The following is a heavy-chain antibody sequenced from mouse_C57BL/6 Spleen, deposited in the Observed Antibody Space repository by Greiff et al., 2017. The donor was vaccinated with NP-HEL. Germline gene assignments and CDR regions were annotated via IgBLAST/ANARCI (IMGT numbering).Heavy chain of an antibody. J-gene: IGHJ4*01. Sequence: QVQLQQPGAELVKPGASVKMSCKASGYTFTSYWITWVKQRPGQGLEWIGDIYPGSGSTNYNEKFKSKATPTVDTSSITAYMQLSSLTSEDSAVYYCARSDMDYWGQGTSVTVSS. CDR1: GYTFTSYW. CDR3: ARSDMDY. CDR2: IYPGSGST. V-gene: IGHV1-55*01.